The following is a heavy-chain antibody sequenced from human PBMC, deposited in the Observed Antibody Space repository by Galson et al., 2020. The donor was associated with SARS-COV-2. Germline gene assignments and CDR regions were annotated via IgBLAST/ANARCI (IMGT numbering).Heavy chain of an antibody. V-gene: IGHV3-74*01. CDR2: IKSDGITT. D-gene: IGHD3-22*01. CDR3: ARRGVVVPDTSFDY. J-gene: IGHJ4*02. CDR1: GFTFSSYG. Sequence: GESLKISCAASGFTFSSYGMHWVRQVPGKGLVWVSRIKSDGITTTYADSVKGRFTISRDNAKNTLYLQMNSLRAEDTAVYYCARRGVVVPDTSFDYWGRGTLVTVSS.